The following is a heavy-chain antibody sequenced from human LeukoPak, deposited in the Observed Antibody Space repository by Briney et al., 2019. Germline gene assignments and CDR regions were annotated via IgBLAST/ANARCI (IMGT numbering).Heavy chain of an antibody. V-gene: IGHV4-34*01. J-gene: IGHJ4*02. CDR3: ARGVIGRTKFDY. Sequence: PSETLSLTCAVYGGSFSGYYWSWIRQPPGKGLEWIGEINHSGSTNYNPSLKSRVTISVDTSKNQSSLKLSSVTAADTAVYYCARGVIGRTKFDYWGQGTLVTVSS. D-gene: IGHD3-10*01. CDR1: GGSFSGYY. CDR2: INHSGST.